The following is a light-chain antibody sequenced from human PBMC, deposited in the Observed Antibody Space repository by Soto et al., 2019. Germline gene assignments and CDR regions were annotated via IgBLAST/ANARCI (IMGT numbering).Light chain of an antibody. CDR3: HQYNNLWT. Sequence: EIVMTQSPATLSVPPGERANCSSRASQSGSSRLAWHQPNPGQSPILLIYGASTRATGIPARFSGSGSGAEFTLTIISLQSEDFGVYYRHQYNNLWTFGQGTKVDIK. J-gene: IGKJ1*01. CDR1: QSGSSR. CDR2: GAS. V-gene: IGKV3-15*01.